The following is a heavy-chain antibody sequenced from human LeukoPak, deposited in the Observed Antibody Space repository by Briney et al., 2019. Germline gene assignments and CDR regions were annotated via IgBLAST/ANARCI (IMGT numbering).Heavy chain of an antibody. CDR3: ARDAGYYYGSGSSSDY. J-gene: IGHJ4*02. V-gene: IGHV3-21*01. Sequence: GGSLRLSCAASGFTFSSYSMNWVRQAPGEGLEWVSSISSSSSYIYYADSVKGRFTISRDNAKNSLYLQMNSLRAEDTAVCYCARDAGYYYGSGSSSDYWGQGTLVTVSS. D-gene: IGHD3-10*01. CDR2: ISSSSSYI. CDR1: GFTFSSYS.